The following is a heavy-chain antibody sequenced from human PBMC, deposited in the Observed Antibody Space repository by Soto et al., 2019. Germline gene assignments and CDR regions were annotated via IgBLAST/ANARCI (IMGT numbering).Heavy chain of an antibody. V-gene: IGHV3-30-3*01. CDR2: ISYDGSNK. D-gene: IGHD3-10*01. Sequence: QVQLVESGGGVVQPGRSLRLSCAASGFTFSSYAMHWVRQAPGKGLEWVAVISYDGSNKYYADSVKGRFTISRDNSKNTLYLQMNSLRAEDTAVYYCAREVGVRGVLYYYYGMDVWGQGTTVTVSS. J-gene: IGHJ6*02. CDR3: AREVGVRGVLYYYYGMDV. CDR1: GFTFSSYA.